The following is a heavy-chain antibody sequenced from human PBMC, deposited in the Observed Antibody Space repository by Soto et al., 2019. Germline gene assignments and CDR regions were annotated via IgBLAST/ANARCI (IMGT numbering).Heavy chain of an antibody. D-gene: IGHD6-13*01. CDR1: GGTFSSYA. J-gene: IGHJ4*02. CDR3: ARDRGIDSSSWSLS. V-gene: IGHV1-69*13. CDR2: IIPIFGTA. Sequence: VKVSCKASGGTFSSYAISWLRQAPGQGLEWMGGIIPIFGTANYAQKFQGRVTITADESTSTAYMELSSLRSEDTAVYYCARDRGIDSSSWSLSWGQGTLVTVSS.